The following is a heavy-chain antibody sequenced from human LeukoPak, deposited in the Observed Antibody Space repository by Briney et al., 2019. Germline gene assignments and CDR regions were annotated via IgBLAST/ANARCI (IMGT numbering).Heavy chain of an antibody. Sequence: SGPTLVNPTQTFTLTCTFSGFSLTARGVGVGWIRQPPGKALEWLTLIYWNDDKRYSPSLRKRLTIAKDTSKNEVVLTMTDMSPVDTGTYFCAHRVSAHMTDLNDVFDIWGQGTMVTVSS. J-gene: IGHJ3*02. CDR3: AHRVSAHMTDLNDVFDI. V-gene: IGHV2-5*01. CDR1: GFSLTARGVG. CDR2: IYWNDDK. D-gene: IGHD1-1*01.